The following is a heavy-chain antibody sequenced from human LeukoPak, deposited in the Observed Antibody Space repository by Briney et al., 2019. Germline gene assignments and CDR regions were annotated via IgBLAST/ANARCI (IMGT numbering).Heavy chain of an antibody. J-gene: IGHJ4*02. Sequence: GGSLRLSCAASGFTFSSYWMSWVRQAPGQGREGGANIKQDGGEKYYVDSGKGRFTIARDNAKNSLYLQMTSLRAEDTAVYYCARDLGITGDTPLGGWGQGTLVTVSS. V-gene: IGHV3-7*01. D-gene: IGHD1-14*01. CDR1: GFTFSSYW. CDR3: ARDLGITGDTPLGG. CDR2: IKQDGGEK.